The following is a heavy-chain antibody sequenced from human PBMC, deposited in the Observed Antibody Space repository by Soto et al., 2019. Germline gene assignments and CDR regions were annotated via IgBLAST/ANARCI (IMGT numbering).Heavy chain of an antibody. Sequence: QVQLVQSGAEVKKPGSSVKVSCKASGGTFSSYAISWVRQAPGQGLEWIGGIITIFGTANYAQKFQGRVTITADKSTSTAYRELSSLRSEDTAVYYCARAYCSSTSCYRKYYYYYGMDVWGQGTTVTVSS. CDR1: GGTFSSYA. D-gene: IGHD2-2*01. J-gene: IGHJ6*02. V-gene: IGHV1-69*06. CDR3: ARAYCSSTSCYRKYYYYYGMDV. CDR2: IITIFGTA.